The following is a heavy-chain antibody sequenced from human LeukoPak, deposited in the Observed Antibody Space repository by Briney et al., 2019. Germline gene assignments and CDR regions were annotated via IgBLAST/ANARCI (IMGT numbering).Heavy chain of an antibody. V-gene: IGHV1-69*13. CDR3: ARGQWLVAFDY. J-gene: IGHJ4*02. CDR2: IVPMFGTS. D-gene: IGHD6-19*01. Sequence: ASVKVSCKAFGGTFSSYPINWVRQAPGQGLERMGGIVPMFGTSNYAQKFQGRVTMTADESTTTAYMELRSLRSDDTAVYYCARGQWLVAFDYWGQGTLVTVSS. CDR1: GGTFSSYP.